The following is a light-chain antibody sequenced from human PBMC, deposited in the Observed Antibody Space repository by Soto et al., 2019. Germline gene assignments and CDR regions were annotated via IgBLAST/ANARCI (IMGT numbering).Light chain of an antibody. J-gene: IGKJ1*01. CDR3: QQNSWSPRT. V-gene: IGKV3-20*01. Sequence: EIELTQATCTLPLPQRERVTPSCRASQSVRSYYVNWFQQKPGQAPRLLICGASTRAAGIPARFSGSGSGKDFTLTIRRLDDEYVAYYCWQQNSWSPRTFGQGTKVDI. CDR2: GAS. CDR1: QSVRSYY.